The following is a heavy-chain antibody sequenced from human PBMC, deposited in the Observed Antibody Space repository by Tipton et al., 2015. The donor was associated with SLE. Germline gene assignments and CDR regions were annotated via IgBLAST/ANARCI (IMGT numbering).Heavy chain of an antibody. CDR3: ARTNGGGATFFDY. CDR2: INHSGST. J-gene: IGHJ4*02. D-gene: IGHD3-16*01. CDR1: GGSFSGYY. V-gene: IGHV4-34*01. Sequence: TLSLTCAVYGGSFSGYYWSWIRQPPGKGLEWIGEINHSGSTNYNPSLKSRVTISVDTSKNQFSLKLSSVTAADTAVYYCARTNGGGATFFDYWGQGVLVTVSS.